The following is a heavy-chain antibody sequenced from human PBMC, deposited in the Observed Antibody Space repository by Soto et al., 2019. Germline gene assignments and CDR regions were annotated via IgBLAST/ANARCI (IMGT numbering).Heavy chain of an antibody. CDR3: AKDLSSSSLDY. D-gene: IGHD6-6*01. V-gene: IGHV3-30*18. J-gene: IGHJ4*02. CDR2: ISYDGSNK. Sequence: GESLKISCAASGFTFSSYGMHWVRQAPGKGLEWVAVISYDGSNKYYADSVKGRFTISRDNSKNTLYLQMNSLRAEDTAVYYCAKDLSSSSLDYWGQGTLVTVSS. CDR1: GFTFSSYG.